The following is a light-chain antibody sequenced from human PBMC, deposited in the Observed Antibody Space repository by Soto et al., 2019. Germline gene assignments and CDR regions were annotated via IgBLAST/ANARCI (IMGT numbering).Light chain of an antibody. J-gene: IGLJ2*01. CDR3: VAWDDSLSGVV. CDR1: SSNIGSNS. V-gene: IGLV1-47*01. CDR2: RNN. Sequence: QAVVTQPPSASGTPGQRVTISCSGSSSNIGSNSVYWYQQLPGTAPKLLIYRNNQRPSGVPDRFSGSKSGTSASLAISGLRSEDEADYYCVAWDDSLSGVVFGGGTQLTVL.